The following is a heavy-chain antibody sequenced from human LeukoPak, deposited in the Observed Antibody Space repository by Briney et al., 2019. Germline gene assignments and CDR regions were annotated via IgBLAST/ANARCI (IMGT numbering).Heavy chain of an antibody. CDR1: GFTFSSYA. CDR2: ISGSGGST. CDR3: AKDPFSYCSSTSCYYNGYSSSYDY. J-gene: IGHJ4*02. Sequence: PGGSLRLSCAASGFTFSSYAMSWVRQAPGKGLEWVSAISGSGGSTYYADSVKGRFTISRDNSKNTLYLQMNSLRAEDTAGYYCAKDPFSYCSSTSCYYNGYSSSYDYWGQGTLVTVSS. V-gene: IGHV3-23*01. D-gene: IGHD2-2*01.